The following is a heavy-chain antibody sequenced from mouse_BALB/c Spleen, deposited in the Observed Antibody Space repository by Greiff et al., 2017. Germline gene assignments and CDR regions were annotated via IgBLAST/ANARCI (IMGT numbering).Heavy chain of an antibody. V-gene: IGHV2-9*02. CDR3: ARADSSGYGYFDY. Sequence: VQGVESGPGLVAPSQSLSITCTVSGFSLTSYGVHWVRQPPGKGLEWLGVIWAGGSTNYNSALMSRLSISKDNSKSQVFLKMNSLQTDDTAMYYCARADSSGYGYFDYWGQGTTLTVSS. CDR2: IWAGGST. D-gene: IGHD3-2*01. J-gene: IGHJ2*01. CDR1: GFSLTSYG.